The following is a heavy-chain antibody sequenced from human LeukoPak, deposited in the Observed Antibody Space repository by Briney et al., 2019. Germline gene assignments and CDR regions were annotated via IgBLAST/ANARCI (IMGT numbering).Heavy chain of an antibody. CDR2: IYYSGST. J-gene: IGHJ6*03. CDR1: GGSISSYY. V-gene: IGHV4-59*12. Sequence: SETLSLTCTVSGGSISSYYWSWIRQPPGKGLEWIGYIYYSGSTNYNPSLKSRVTISVDTSKNQFSLKLSSVTAADTAVYYCARGYCSGGSCYSYYYYNYMDVWGKGTTVTVSS. D-gene: IGHD2-15*01. CDR3: ARGYCSGGSCYSYYYYNYMDV.